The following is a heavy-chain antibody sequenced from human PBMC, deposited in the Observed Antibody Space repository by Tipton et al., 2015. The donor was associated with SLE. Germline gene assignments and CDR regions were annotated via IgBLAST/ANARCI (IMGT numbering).Heavy chain of an antibody. CDR2: IYTSGST. D-gene: IGHD6-19*01. V-gene: IGHV4-61*02. CDR1: GGSISSGSYY. J-gene: IGHJ6*03. CDR3: ARAYSSGWYYYYYMDV. Sequence: TLSLTCTVSGGSISSGSYYWSWIRQPAGKGLEWIGRIYTSGSTNYNPSLKSRVTISVDTSKNQFSLKLSSVTAADTAVYYCARAYSSGWYYYYYMDVWGKGTTVTVSS.